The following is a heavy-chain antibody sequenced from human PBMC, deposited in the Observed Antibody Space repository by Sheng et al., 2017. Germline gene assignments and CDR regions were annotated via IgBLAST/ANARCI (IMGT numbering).Heavy chain of an antibody. J-gene: IGHJ6*02. Sequence: QVQLQQWGAGLLKPSETLSLTCAVYGGSFSGYYWSWIRQPPGKGLEWIGEINHSGSTNYNPSLKSRVTISVDTSKNQFSLKLSSVTAADTAVYYCARGRGYCTNGVCYYYYYYGMDVWGQGP. V-gene: IGHV4-34*01. CDR3: ARGRGYCTNGVCYYYYYYGMDV. CDR1: GGSFSGYY. CDR2: INHSGST. D-gene: IGHD2-8*01.